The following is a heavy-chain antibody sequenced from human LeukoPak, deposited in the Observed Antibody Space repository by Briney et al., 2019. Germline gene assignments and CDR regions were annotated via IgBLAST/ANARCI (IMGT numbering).Heavy chain of an antibody. V-gene: IGHV3-21*01. CDR2: ISSGTSYI. D-gene: IGHD3-10*02. CDR1: GFTFSTYT. J-gene: IGHJ6*03. CDR3: AELGITMIGGV. Sequence: GGSLRLSCATSGFTFSTYTMNWVRQAPGKGLEWVSSISSGTSYIYYADSVKGRFAISRDNAKNSLYLQMNSLRAEDTAVYYCAELGITMIGGVWGKGTTVTISS.